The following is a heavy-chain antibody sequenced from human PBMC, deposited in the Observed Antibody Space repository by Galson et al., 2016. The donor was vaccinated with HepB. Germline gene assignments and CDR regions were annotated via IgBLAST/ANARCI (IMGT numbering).Heavy chain of an antibody. Sequence: SLRLSCAASGFTFSSYSMNWVRQAPGKGLEWVSSISSSSSYIYYADSVKGRFTISRDDAKNSLYLQMNSLRAEDTAVYYCARAERLLRFLEWPYYYYGMGVWGQGTTVTVSS. CDR2: ISSSSSYI. CDR3: ARAERLLRFLEWPYYYYGMGV. D-gene: IGHD3-3*01. V-gene: IGHV3-21*01. CDR1: GFTFSSYS. J-gene: IGHJ6*02.